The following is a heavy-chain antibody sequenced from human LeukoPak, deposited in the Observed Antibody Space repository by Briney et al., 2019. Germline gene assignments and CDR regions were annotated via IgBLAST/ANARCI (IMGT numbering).Heavy chain of an antibody. Sequence: SETLSLTCTVSGGSNSSSSYYWGWIRQPPGKGLEWIGSIYYSGSTYYNPSLKSRVTISVDTSKNQFSLKLSSVTAADTAVYYCARVVVVPAAIGLNYYYGMDVWGQGTTVTVSS. CDR1: GGSNSSSSYY. V-gene: IGHV4-39*01. CDR3: ARVVVVPAAIGLNYYYGMDV. J-gene: IGHJ6*02. CDR2: IYYSGST. D-gene: IGHD2-2*02.